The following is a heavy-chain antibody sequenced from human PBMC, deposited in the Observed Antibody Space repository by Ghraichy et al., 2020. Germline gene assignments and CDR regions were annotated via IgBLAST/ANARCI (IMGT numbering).Heavy chain of an antibody. V-gene: IGHV1-46*01. CDR1: GYTFTSYY. CDR3: AREGVTSLPGGAFDI. J-gene: IGHJ3*02. D-gene: IGHD2-15*01. CDR2: INPNGGST. Sequence: ASVKVSCKASGYTFTSYYMHWVRQAPGQGLEWMGIINPNGGSTSYAQKFQGRVTMTSDTSTSTVYMELSSLRSEDTAVYYCAREGVTSLPGGAFDIWGQGTMVTVSS.